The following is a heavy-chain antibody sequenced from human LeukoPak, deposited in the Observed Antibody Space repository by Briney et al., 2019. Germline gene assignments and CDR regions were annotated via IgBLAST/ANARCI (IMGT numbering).Heavy chain of an antibody. D-gene: IGHD3-10*02. CDR3: AELGITMIGGV. V-gene: IGHV3-66*01. CDR1: GFTVSSNY. Sequence: GGSLRLSCAASGFTVSSNYMNWVRQAPGKGLEWVSIIYSGGSTYYADSVKGRFTISRDNSKNTLYLQMNSLRAEDTAVYYCAELGITMIGGVWGKGTTVTISS. J-gene: IGHJ6*04. CDR2: IYSGGST.